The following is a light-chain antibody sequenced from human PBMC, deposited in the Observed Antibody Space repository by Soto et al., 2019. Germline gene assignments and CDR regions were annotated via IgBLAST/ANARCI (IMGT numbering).Light chain of an antibody. CDR2: GAS. V-gene: IGKV3-20*01. Sequence: EIVLTQSPGTLSLSPGERATLSCRARQSVTGNYLAWYQQKPAQAPRLLIYGASSRATGIPDNFSGSGSGTDFTLTISRLEPEEFAVYYCHQYGSSPWTFGQGTKVEI. J-gene: IGKJ1*01. CDR1: QSVTGNY. CDR3: HQYGSSPWT.